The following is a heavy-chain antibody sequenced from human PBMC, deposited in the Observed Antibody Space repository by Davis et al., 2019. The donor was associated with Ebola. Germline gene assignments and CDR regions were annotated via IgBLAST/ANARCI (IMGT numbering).Heavy chain of an antibody. V-gene: IGHV3-74*01. D-gene: IGHD4-17*01. CDR2: INSDGSST. Sequence: GESLKISCAASGFTFSSYWMHWVRQAPGKGLVWVSRINSDGSSTSYADSVKGRFTISRDNAKNTLYLQMNSLRAEDTAVYYCAREHDYGDYVDYWGQGTLVTVSS. CDR1: GFTFSSYW. CDR3: AREHDYGDYVDY. J-gene: IGHJ4*02.